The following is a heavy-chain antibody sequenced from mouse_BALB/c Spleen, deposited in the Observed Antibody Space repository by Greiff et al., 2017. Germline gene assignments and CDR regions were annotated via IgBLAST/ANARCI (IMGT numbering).Heavy chain of an antibody. V-gene: IGHV1-77*01. CDR3: ARRFGNDGAMDY. CDR2: IYPGSGST. D-gene: IGHD2-2*01. J-gene: IGHJ4*01. CDR1: GYTFTDYV. Sequence: VKLMESGPELVKPGASVKMSCKASGYTFTDYVISWVKQSTGQGLEWIGEIYPGSGSTYYNEKFKGKATLTADKSSNTAYMQLSSLTSEDSAVYFCARRFGNDGAMDYWGQGTSVTVSA.